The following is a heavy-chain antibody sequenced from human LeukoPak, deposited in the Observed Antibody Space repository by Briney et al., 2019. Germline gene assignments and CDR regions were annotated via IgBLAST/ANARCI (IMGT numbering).Heavy chain of an antibody. D-gene: IGHD6-13*01. CDR3: VKDVSSSWYLGDIWDY. Sequence: GGSLRLSCSASGFTFSSYAMHWVRQAPGKGLEYVSAISSNGGSTYYADSVKGRFTISRDNSKNTLYLQMSSLRAEDTAVYYCVKDVSSSWYLGDIWDYWGQGTLVTVSS. CDR1: GFTFSSYA. CDR2: ISSNGGST. J-gene: IGHJ4*02. V-gene: IGHV3-64D*06.